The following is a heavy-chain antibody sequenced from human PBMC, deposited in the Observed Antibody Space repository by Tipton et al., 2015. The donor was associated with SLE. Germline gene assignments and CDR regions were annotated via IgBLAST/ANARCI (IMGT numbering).Heavy chain of an antibody. CDR1: GFTFDDYG. CDR2: INWNGGNT. Sequence: GSLRLSCAASGFTFDDYGMSWVRQAPGKGLEWVSGINWNGGNTGYADSVKGRFTISRDDAKNSLYLQMNSLRAADTAVYYCARDWCSSTSCYGYYYMDVWGKGTTVTVSS. CDR3: ARDWCSSTSCYGYYYMDV. D-gene: IGHD2-2*01. V-gene: IGHV3-20*04. J-gene: IGHJ6*03.